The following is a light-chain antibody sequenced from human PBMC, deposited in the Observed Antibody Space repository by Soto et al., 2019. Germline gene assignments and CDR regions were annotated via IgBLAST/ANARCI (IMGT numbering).Light chain of an antibody. CDR1: QSISSW. Sequence: DIQMTQSPSTLSASVGDRVTITCRASQSISSWLAWYQQKPGEAPKLLIYDASSLESGVPSRFSGSGSGTEFTLTISSLQPDEFANYYCQQYNSYAWTFGQGTKVEIK. CDR3: QQYNSYAWT. J-gene: IGKJ1*01. CDR2: DAS. V-gene: IGKV1-5*01.